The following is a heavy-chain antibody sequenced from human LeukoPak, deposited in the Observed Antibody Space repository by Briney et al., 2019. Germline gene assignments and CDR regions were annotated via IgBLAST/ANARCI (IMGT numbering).Heavy chain of an antibody. CDR3: ARGGLRYFDWLLDY. D-gene: IGHD3-9*01. Sequence: PSQTLSLTCTVSGGSISSGGYYWSWIRQHPGKGLEWIGYIYYSGSTYYNPSLNSRVTISVDTSKNQFSLKLSSVTAADTAVYYCARGGLRYFDWLLDYWGQGTLVTVSS. J-gene: IGHJ4*02. CDR1: GGSISSGGYY. V-gene: IGHV4-31*03. CDR2: IYYSGST.